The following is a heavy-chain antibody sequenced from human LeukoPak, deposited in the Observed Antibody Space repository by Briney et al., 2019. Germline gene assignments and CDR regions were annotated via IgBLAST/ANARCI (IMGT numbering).Heavy chain of an antibody. Sequence: GASVKVSCKASGYTFTGYYLHWVRQATGQGLEWMGIIDPSGTRKSYAQKFQGRITMTRDTSTSTVYMELSSLRSEDTAVYYCARDPGGGFGELLFPSDWYFDLWGRGTLVTVSS. J-gene: IGHJ2*01. CDR1: GYTFTGYY. V-gene: IGHV1-46*01. CDR2: IDPSGTRK. D-gene: IGHD3-10*01. CDR3: ARDPGGGFGELLFPSDWYFDL.